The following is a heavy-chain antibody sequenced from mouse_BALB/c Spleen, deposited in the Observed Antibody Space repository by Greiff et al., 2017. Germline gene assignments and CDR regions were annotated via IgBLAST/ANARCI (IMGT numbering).Heavy chain of an antibody. Sequence: EVKLVEPGGGLVQPGGSLRLSCATSGFTFSDFYMEWVRQPPGKRLEWIAASRNKANDYTTEYSASVKGRFIVSRDTSQSILYLQMNALRAEDTAIYYCARDANWDGAWFAYWGQGTLVTVSA. CDR2: SRNKANDYTT. CDR3: ARDANWDGAWFAY. CDR1: GFTFSDFY. J-gene: IGHJ3*01. D-gene: IGHD4-1*01. V-gene: IGHV7-1*02.